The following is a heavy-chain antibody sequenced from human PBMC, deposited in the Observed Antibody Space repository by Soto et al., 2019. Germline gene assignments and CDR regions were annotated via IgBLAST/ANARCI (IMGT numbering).Heavy chain of an antibody. CDR3: ARDRSSGWYRAAYGMDV. CDR2: ISYDGSNK. V-gene: IGHV3-30-3*01. J-gene: IGHJ6*02. D-gene: IGHD6-19*01. Sequence: QVQLVESGGGVVQPGRSLRLSCAASGFTFSSYAMHWVRQAPGKGLEWVAVISYDGSNKYYADSVKGRFTISRDNSKNTLYLQMNSLRAEDTAVYYCARDRSSGWYRAAYGMDVWGQGTTVTVSS. CDR1: GFTFSSYA.